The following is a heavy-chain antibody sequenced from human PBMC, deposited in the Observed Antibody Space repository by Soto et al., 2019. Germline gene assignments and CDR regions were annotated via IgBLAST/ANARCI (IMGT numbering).Heavy chain of an antibody. CDR3: ARSPSGGGWYHFDY. CDR1: DGSVNSGNYY. CDR2: IYYSGST. J-gene: IGHJ4*02. V-gene: IGHV4-31*03. D-gene: IGHD6-19*01. Sequence: SETLSLTCSVSDGSVNSGNYYWSCMRQHPGKGLEWIGYIYYSGSTYYNPSLKSRVTISVDTSKNQFSLKLSSVTAADTAVYYCARSPSGGGWYHFDYWGQGTLVTVSS.